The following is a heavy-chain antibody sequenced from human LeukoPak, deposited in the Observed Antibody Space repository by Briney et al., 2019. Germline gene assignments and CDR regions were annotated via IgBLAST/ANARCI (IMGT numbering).Heavy chain of an antibody. V-gene: IGHV3-9*01. Sequence: GRSLRLSCAASGFTSGFTFDDYAMHWVRQAPGKGLEWVSGISWNRGSIGYADSVKGRFTISRDNAKNSLYLQMNSLRVEDTAVYYCANHYYESPLYYFDYWGQGTLVTVSS. D-gene: IGHD3-22*01. CDR2: ISWNRGSI. CDR1: GFTFDDYA. J-gene: IGHJ4*02. CDR3: ANHYYESPLYYFDY.